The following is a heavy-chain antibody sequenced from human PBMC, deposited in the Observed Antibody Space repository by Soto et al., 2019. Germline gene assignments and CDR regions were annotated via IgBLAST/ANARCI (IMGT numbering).Heavy chain of an antibody. CDR1: GYTFTSYY. CDR3: AREPTVVTPSYYYYGMDV. V-gene: IGHV1-46*01. Sequence: ASVKVSCKASGYTFTSYYMHWVRQAPGQGLEWMGIINPSGGSTSYAQKFQGRVTMTRDTSTSTVYMELSSLRSEDTAVYYCAREPTVVTPSYYYYGMDVWGQGTTVTVSS. J-gene: IGHJ6*02. D-gene: IGHD2-21*02. CDR2: INPSGGST.